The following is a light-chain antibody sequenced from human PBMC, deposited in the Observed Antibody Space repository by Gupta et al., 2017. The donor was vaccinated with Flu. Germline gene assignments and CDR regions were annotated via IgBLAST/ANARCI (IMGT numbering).Light chain of an antibody. Sequence: LSLSPGERATLSCRASQSVTSTYLAWYQQKPGQAPRLLIYGASSRATGIPDRFSGSGSGTDFTLTISRLEPEDFAVYYCQQYDNSPRALTFGGGTKVEIK. CDR2: GAS. J-gene: IGKJ4*01. CDR1: QSVTSTY. V-gene: IGKV3-20*01. CDR3: QQYDNSPRALT.